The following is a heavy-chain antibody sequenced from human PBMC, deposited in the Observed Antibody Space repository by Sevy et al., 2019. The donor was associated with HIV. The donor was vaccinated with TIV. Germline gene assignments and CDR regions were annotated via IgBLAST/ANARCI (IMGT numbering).Heavy chain of an antibody. CDR1: GFTFSSYA. D-gene: IGHD5-18*01. CDR3: AKGGRSYGDSYFDH. CDR2: ISYDGNTR. J-gene: IGHJ4*02. Sequence: GGSLRLSCAASGFTFSSYAMHWVRQAPGKGLEWVALISYDGNTRDYADSVRGRFTISRDSSKNTLFLQMDSLRVEDTAVYYCAKGGRSYGDSYFDHWGQGTLVTVSS. V-gene: IGHV3-30*18.